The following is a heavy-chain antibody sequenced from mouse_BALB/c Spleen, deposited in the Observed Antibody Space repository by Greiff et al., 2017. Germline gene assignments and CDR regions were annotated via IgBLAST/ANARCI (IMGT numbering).Heavy chain of an antibody. J-gene: IGHJ3*01. CDR3: ARGREAY. CDR2: ISYSGST. CDR1: GYSITSDYA. V-gene: IGHV3-2*02. Sequence: EVKLQESGPGLVKPSQSLSLTCTVTGYSITSDYAWNWIRQFPGNKLEWMGYISYSGSTSYNPSLKSRISITRDTSKNQFFLQLNSVTTEDTATYYCARGREAYWGQGTLVTVSA.